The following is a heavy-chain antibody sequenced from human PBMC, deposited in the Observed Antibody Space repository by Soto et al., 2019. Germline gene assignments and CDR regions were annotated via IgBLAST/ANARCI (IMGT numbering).Heavy chain of an antibody. CDR1: GGSISSGGYS. CDR3: ARAQVVAAQH. V-gene: IGHV4-30-2*01. J-gene: IGHJ4*02. Sequence: QLQLQESGSGLVKPSQTLSLTCAVSGGSISSGGYSWSWIRQPPGKGLEWIGYIYHSGSTYYNPSLRSRVTTSVARSENQFSLKLSSVTAADPAVYYCARAQVVAAQHWGQGTLVTVSS. CDR2: IYHSGST. D-gene: IGHD2-15*01.